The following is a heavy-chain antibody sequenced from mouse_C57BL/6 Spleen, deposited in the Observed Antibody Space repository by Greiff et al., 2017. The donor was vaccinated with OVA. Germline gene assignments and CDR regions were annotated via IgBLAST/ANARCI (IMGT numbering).Heavy chain of an antibody. CDR3: ARSTTVVATDD. J-gene: IGHJ2*01. V-gene: IGHV1-19*01. Sequence: EVQLQQSGPVLVKPGASVKMSCKASGYTFTDYYMNWVKQSHGKSLEWIGVINPYNGGTSYNQKFKGKATLTVDKSSSTAYMELNSLTSEDSAVYYCARSTTVVATDDWGQGTTLTVSS. D-gene: IGHD1-1*01. CDR1: GYTFTDYY. CDR2: INPYNGGT.